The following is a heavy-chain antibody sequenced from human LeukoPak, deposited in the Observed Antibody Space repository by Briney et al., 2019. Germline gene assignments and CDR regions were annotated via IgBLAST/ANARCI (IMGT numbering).Heavy chain of an antibody. V-gene: IGHV3-21*01. J-gene: IGHJ4*02. Sequence: GGSLRLSCAASGFTFSSYTMNWVRQAPGKGLEWVSSISTSSSHIYYVDSVKGRFTISRDNSKNTLYLQMNSLRAEDTAVYYCASSSKKMGPPYGPDDYWGQGTLVTVSS. CDR2: ISTSSSHI. D-gene: IGHD2-15*01. CDR3: ASSSKKMGPPYGPDDY. CDR1: GFTFSSYT.